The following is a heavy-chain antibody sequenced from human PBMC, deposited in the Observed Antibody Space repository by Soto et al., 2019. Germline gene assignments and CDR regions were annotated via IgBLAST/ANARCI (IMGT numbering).Heavy chain of an antibody. CDR3: ARTGQLYFAGGMDI. CDR1: GGSISADGYF. V-gene: IGHV4-39*01. D-gene: IGHD1-1*01. J-gene: IGHJ6*02. Sequence: QLQLHESGPGLVKPSETLSLTCTVSGGSISADGYFWGWIRLPPGKGLEWIGDINYRGDTYYNPSLKSRVAIYVDPSKTQFSLRLNSVTAADTAIYYCARTGQLYFAGGMDIWGQGTTVTVSS. CDR2: INYRGDT.